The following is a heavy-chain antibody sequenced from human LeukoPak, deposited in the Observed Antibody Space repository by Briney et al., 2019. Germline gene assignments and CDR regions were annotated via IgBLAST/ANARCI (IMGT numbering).Heavy chain of an antibody. Sequence: GGSLRLSCAASGLTISSYSMNWARQAPGKGLQWVSYISSSSSTIYYADSVKGRFTTSRDNAKNSLYLQMNSLRAEDTAVYYCARALWFGETFPAYWGQGTLVTVSS. D-gene: IGHD3-10*01. CDR3: ARALWFGETFPAY. J-gene: IGHJ4*02. CDR2: ISSSSSTI. V-gene: IGHV3-48*01. CDR1: GLTISSYS.